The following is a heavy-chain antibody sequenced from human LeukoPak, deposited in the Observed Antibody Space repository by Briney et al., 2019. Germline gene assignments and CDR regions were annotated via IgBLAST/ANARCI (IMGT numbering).Heavy chain of an antibody. V-gene: IGHV3-23*01. D-gene: IGHD2-2*02. CDR1: GFTFSSYA. Sequence: GGSLRLSCAASGFTFSSYAMSWVRQAPGKGLEWVSAISGSGGSTYYADSVKGRFTISRDNSKNTLYLQMNSLRAEDTAVYYCAKSGTYCSSTSCYIPSGYYYYYMDVWGKGTTVTVSS. CDR3: AKSGTYCSSTSCYIPSGYYYYYMDV. J-gene: IGHJ6*03. CDR2: ISGSGGST.